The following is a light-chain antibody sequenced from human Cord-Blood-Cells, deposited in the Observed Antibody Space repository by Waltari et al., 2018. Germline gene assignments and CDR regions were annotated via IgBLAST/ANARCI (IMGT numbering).Light chain of an antibody. Sequence: QAALTQPASVSGSPGQSITISCTGTTSDVGSYNLVPWYQQHPGKAPKLMIYEGSKRPSGVSNRFSGSKSGNTASLTISGLQAEDEADYYCCSYAGSSTWVFGGVIKLTVL. V-gene: IGLV2-23*01. CDR1: TSDVGSYNL. CDR2: EGS. CDR3: CSYAGSSTWV. J-gene: IGLJ3*02.